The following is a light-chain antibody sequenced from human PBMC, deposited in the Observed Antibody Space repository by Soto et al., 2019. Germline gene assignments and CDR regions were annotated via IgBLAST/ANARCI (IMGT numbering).Light chain of an antibody. CDR3: GTWDSSLSAVV. CDR2: DSN. J-gene: IGLJ2*01. V-gene: IGLV1-51*01. Sequence: QSVLTQPPSVSAAPGQKVTISFSGSSSNIGNNYVSWYQQLPGTAPKLLIYDSNKRPSRVPDRFSGSKSGTSATLGITGLQTVDEADYYCGTWDSSLSAVVFGGGTQLTVL. CDR1: SSNIGNNY.